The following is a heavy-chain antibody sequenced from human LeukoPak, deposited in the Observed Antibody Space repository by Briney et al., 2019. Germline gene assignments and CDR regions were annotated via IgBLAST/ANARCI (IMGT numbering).Heavy chain of an antibody. CDR3: ARGRYNYALEDYFDY. V-gene: IGHV4-59*01. J-gene: IGHJ4*02. CDR1: GGSISSYY. CDR2: IYGGGGT. Sequence: SETLSLTCTVSGGSISSYYWSWIRQPPGKGLEWIGYIYGGGGTNYNPSLKSRVTISVDTSKNQFSLKLSSVPAADTAVYYCARGRYNYALEDYFDYWGQGTLVTVSS. D-gene: IGHD5-18*01.